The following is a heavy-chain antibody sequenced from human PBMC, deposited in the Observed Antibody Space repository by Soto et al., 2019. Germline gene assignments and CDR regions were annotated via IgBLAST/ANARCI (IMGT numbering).Heavy chain of an antibody. CDR3: AKRRSAGGQFDY. CDR2: VSIGGSR. J-gene: IGHJ4*01. Sequence: DVQLLESGGGLVQPEGSLRLSCAASGFTFSSYAMDWVRQGPGKGLGWVAVVSIGGSRHYEDSVRCRLTIFRHNSKNTLSLQMNSLTAEDTAVYFCAKRRSAGGQFDYWGQGALVTVSS. D-gene: IGHD2-15*01. CDR1: GFTFSSYA. V-gene: IGHV3-23*01.